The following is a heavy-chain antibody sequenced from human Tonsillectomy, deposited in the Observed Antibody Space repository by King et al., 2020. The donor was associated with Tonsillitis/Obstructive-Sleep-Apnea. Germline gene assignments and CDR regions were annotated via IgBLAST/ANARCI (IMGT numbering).Heavy chain of an antibody. CDR1: GFTFSSYD. J-gene: IGHJ5*02. CDR3: ARAVVPAAITPWFDP. D-gene: IGHD2-2*01. Sequence: VQLVESGGGLVQPGGSLRLSCAASGFTFSSYDMHWVRHATGKGLEWVSAIGTAGDTYYPGSVKGRFTISRENAKNSLYLQMNSLRAGDTAVYYCARAVVPAAITPWFDPWGQGTLVTVSS. CDR2: IGTAGDT. V-gene: IGHV3-13*04.